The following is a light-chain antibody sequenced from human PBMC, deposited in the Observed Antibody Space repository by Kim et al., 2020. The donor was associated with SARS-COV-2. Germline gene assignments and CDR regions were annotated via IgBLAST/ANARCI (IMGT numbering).Light chain of an antibody. CDR3: NTRDSSGNHWV. V-gene: IGLV3-19*01. CDR1: SLRSYY. CDR2: GKN. J-gene: IGLJ3*02. Sequence: LGQTVRITCQGYSLRSYYASWYQQKPGQAPVLVIYGKNNRPSGIPDRFSGSSSGNTASLTITGAQAEDEADYYCNTRDSSGNHWVFGGGTQLTVL.